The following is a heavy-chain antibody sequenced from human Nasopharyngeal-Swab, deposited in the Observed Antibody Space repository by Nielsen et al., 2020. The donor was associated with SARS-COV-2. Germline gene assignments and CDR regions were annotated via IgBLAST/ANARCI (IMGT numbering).Heavy chain of an antibody. CDR3: ARDYSSGWSGWFDP. CDR2: INWDDGST. Sequence: GESLKISCAASGFTFDDYTMHWVRQAPGKGLEWVSLINWDDGSTYYADSVKGRFTISRDNSINSLYLQMNSLRTEDTALYYCARDYSSGWSGWFDPWGQGTLVTVSS. J-gene: IGHJ5*02. CDR1: GFTFDDYT. V-gene: IGHV3-43*01. D-gene: IGHD6-19*01.